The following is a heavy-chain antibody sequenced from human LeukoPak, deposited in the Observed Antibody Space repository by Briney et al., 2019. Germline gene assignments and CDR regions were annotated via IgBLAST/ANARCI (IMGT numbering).Heavy chain of an antibody. Sequence: PSETLSLTCTVSGDSIGTSPYFWAWIRQSPGKGLEWIWSIFYSGTTYYNPSLQSRVTVSGDTSENQFSLELTSVTAADTAMYYCARATPLTYYYDSRGYRSLYFQHWGQGAPVTVSS. CDR1: GDSIGTSPYF. CDR3: ARATPLTYYYDSRGYRSLYFQH. V-gene: IGHV4-39*01. D-gene: IGHD3-22*01. J-gene: IGHJ1*01. CDR2: IFYSGTT.